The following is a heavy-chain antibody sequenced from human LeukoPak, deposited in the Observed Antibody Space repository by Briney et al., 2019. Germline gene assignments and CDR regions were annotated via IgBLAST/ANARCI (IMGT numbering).Heavy chain of an antibody. Sequence: SETLSLTCTVSGDSISNSRYSWGWIRQPPGKGLEWIGTTSYSGSAYYNPSLKSRVTMPVDTSKNQFSLKLSSVTAADTAVYYCARPRVAKRARGAFDIWGQGTMVTVSS. CDR3: ARPRVAKRARGAFDI. CDR2: TSYSGSA. V-gene: IGHV4-39*01. CDR1: GDSISNSRYS. D-gene: IGHD5-12*01. J-gene: IGHJ3*02.